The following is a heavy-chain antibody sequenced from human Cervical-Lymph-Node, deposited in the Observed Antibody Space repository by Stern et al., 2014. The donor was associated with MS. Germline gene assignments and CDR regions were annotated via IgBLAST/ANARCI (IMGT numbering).Heavy chain of an antibody. D-gene: IGHD2-15*01. CDR2: ISYDGSSK. CDR3: AKDRENWPGSACEH. CDR1: GFTFSSFA. J-gene: IGHJ1*01. Sequence: QVQLVESGGGVVQPGKSLRLSCAAAGFTFSSFAMHWVRQAPGKGLEWVAVISYDGSSKYYADSVKGRLTISRDNSKNTLYLEMSSLRTGDTAVYYCAKDRENWPGSACEHWGQGTLVTVSS. V-gene: IGHV3-30*18.